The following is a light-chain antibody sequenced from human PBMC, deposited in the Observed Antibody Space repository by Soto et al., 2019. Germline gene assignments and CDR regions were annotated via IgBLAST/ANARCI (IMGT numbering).Light chain of an antibody. V-gene: IGKV1-39*01. CDR2: AAS. Sequence: DIQMTQSPSSLSASVGDRVTITCRASQSISSYLNWYQQKPGKAPKLLIYAASSLQSGVPSRFSGSGSGTDFTLTISSLQPEDFATYYCQQSYSTPYTFGQVTKLEIQ. J-gene: IGKJ2*01. CDR3: QQSYSTPYT. CDR1: QSISSY.